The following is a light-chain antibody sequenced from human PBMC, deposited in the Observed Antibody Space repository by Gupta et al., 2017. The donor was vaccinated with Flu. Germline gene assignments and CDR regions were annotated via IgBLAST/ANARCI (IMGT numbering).Light chain of an antibody. J-gene: IGLJ3*02. CDR3: QSYDNSLSGSWV. V-gene: IGLV1-40*01. CDR1: SSNICAPYA. CDR2: DNT. Sequence: QSVLTQPPSVSWAPGQRVTISCTGSSSNICAPYAVHWYQQLPGTAPKLLIYDNTDRPSGVPDRFSGSKYGTSASLDITGLQADDEAHYYCQSYDNSLSGSWVFGGGTKLTVL.